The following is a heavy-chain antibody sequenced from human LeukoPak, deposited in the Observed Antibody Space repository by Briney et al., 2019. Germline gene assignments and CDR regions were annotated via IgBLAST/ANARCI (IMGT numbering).Heavy chain of an antibody. J-gene: IGHJ4*02. CDR2: INHTGST. Sequence: SETLSLTCAVYGGSFIDYYWSWIRQPPGKGLEWIGEINHTGSTNYNPSLKSRVTISVDTSKNQFSLKLSSVTAADTAVYYCASADTSGYYAVAYGGQGTLVTVSS. CDR1: GGSFIDYY. V-gene: IGHV4-34*01. D-gene: IGHD3-22*01. CDR3: ASADTSGYYAVAY.